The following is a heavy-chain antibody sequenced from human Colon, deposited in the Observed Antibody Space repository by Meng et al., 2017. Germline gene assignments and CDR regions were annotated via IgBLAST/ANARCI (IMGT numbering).Heavy chain of an antibody. CDR2: INGDGTRR. CDR1: GFTFRTSW. V-gene: IGHV3-74*01. J-gene: IGHJ4*02. Sequence: EVQLVESGGGLVKPVGSLRLACTASGFTFRTSWMEWVRQVPGKGLMWVSFINGDGTRRXXADSVKGRFTISRDNAKNILYLQMNGLRVEDTALYYCGDITSDYWGQGTLVTVSS. CDR3: GDITSDY. D-gene: IGHD3-10*01.